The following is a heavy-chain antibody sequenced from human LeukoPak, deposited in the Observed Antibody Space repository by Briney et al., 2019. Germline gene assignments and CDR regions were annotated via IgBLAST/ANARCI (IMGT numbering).Heavy chain of an antibody. Sequence: SETLSLTCTVSGGSISSYYWSWIRQPPGKGLEWIGYIYYSGSTNYNPSLKSRVTISVDTSKNQFSLKLSSVTAADTAVYYCARHQSSHCSSTSCYAGVFDYWGQGTLVTVSS. D-gene: IGHD2-2*01. CDR2: IYYSGST. V-gene: IGHV4-59*08. CDR3: ARHQSSHCSSTSCYAGVFDY. J-gene: IGHJ4*02. CDR1: GGSISSYY.